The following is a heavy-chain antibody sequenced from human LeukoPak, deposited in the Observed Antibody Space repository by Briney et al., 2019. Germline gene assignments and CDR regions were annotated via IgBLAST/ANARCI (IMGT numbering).Heavy chain of an antibody. V-gene: IGHV3-66*01. CDR2: IYSGGST. CDR3: AKEGEGGYFDY. J-gene: IGHJ4*02. CDR1: GFTVSSNY. Sequence: PGGSLRLSCAASGFTVSSNYMTWVRQAPGKGLMWVSVIYSGGSTYYEDSVKGRFTTSRDNSKNTLYLQMNSLRVEDTAVYYCAKEGEGGYFDYWGQGTLVTVSS. D-gene: IGHD3-10*01.